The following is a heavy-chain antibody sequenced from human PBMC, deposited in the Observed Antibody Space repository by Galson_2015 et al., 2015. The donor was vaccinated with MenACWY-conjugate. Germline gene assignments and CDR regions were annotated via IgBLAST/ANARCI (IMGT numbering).Heavy chain of an antibody. CDR1: GFTFNTYA. CDR2: FARDGRYK. D-gene: IGHD4-23*01. J-gene: IGHJ3*02. Sequence: SLRLSCAASGFTFNTYAMHWVRQAPGKGLEWVAVFARDGRYKYYADSVRGRFTISRDNSKNTLYLQMDSLRAEDTAIFYCARGDLDYNGNYNAFDIWGQGTMVTVSS. V-gene: IGHV3-30*04. CDR3: ARGDLDYNGNYNAFDI.